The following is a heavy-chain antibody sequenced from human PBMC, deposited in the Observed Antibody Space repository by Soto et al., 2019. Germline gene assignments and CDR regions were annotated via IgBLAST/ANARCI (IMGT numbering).Heavy chain of an antibody. CDR1: GGSFSGYY. J-gene: IGHJ4*02. D-gene: IGHD5-12*01. CDR2: INHSGST. Sequence: SETLSLTCAVYGGSFSGYYWSWIRQPPGKGLEWIGEINHSGSTNYNPSLKSRVTISVDTSKNQFSLKLSSVTAADTAVYYCARAIVATASSFDYWGQGTLVTVSS. CDR3: ARAIVATASSFDY. V-gene: IGHV4-34*01.